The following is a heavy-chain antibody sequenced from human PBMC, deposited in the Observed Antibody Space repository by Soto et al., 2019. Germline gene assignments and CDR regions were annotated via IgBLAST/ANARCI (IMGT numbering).Heavy chain of an antibody. CDR3: AKYPPGGGSYATHFDY. D-gene: IGHD1-26*01. J-gene: IGHJ4*02. Sequence: EVQLLESGGGLVQPGGSLRLSCAASGFTFSSYAMSWVRQAPGKGLEWVSAISGSGGSTYYADSVKGRFTISRDNSKNTLYLQMNSLRAEDTAVYYCAKYPPGGGSYATHFDYWGQGPLVTVSS. CDR1: GFTFSSYA. V-gene: IGHV3-23*01. CDR2: ISGSGGST.